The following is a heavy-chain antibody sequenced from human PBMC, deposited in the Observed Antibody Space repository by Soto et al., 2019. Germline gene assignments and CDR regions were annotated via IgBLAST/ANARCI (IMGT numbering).Heavy chain of an antibody. V-gene: IGHV3-73*01. CDR2: IRSKDNSYAT. CDR1: GFTFSGSA. J-gene: IGHJ4*02. CDR3: TRQDYDSSGYYYVVY. Sequence: GGSLRLSCAASGFTFSGSAMHWVRQASGKGLEWVGRIRSKDNSYATAYAASVKGRFTISRDDSKNTAYLQMNSLKTEDTAVYYCTRQDYDSSGYYYVVYWGQGTLVTVSS. D-gene: IGHD3-22*01.